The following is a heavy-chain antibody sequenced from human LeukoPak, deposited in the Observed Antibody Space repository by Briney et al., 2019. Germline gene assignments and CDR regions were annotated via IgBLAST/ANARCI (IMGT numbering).Heavy chain of an antibody. Sequence: GGSLRLSCAASGFTVSNYMTWVRQAPGKGLEWVSVIYSGGSTYYADSVKGRFTISRDTSKNTLYLQMNSLRAEDTAVYFCARLLATWDYYYMDVWGKGTTVTVSS. J-gene: IGHJ6*03. CDR2: IYSGGST. CDR1: GFTVSNY. CDR3: ARLLATWDYYYMDV. D-gene: IGHD3-3*02. V-gene: IGHV3-66*04.